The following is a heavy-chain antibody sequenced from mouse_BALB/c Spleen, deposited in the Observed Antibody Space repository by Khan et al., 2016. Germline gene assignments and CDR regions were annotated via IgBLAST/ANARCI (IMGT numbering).Heavy chain of an antibody. CDR2: ISYSGTT. V-gene: IGHV3-2*02. J-gene: IGHJ2*01. CDR3: ARYYYGSSYFDY. D-gene: IGHD1-1*01. Sequence: EVQLQESGPGLVKPSQSLSLTCTVTGYSITSDYAWNWIRQFPGNKLEWMGYISYSGTTSNNPSLKSRISITRDTSKNQFFLQLNSVTTEDTATYYCARYYYGSSYFDYWGQGTTLTVSS. CDR1: GYSITSDYA.